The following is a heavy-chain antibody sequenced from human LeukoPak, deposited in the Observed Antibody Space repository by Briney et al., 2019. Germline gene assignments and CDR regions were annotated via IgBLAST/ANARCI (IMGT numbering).Heavy chain of an antibody. D-gene: IGHD3-10*01. CDR3: ARGGAMVRGVLYYYGMDV. J-gene: IGHJ6*04. CDR2: INHSGST. CDR1: GGSFSGYY. V-gene: IGHV4-34*01. Sequence: SETLSLTCAVSGGSFSGYYWSWIRQPPRTGQEWVGEINHSGSTNYNPSLKSLVTISVDASKNQFSLKLISLTAADTAVYDGARGGAMVRGVLYYYGMDVWGKGTTVTVSS.